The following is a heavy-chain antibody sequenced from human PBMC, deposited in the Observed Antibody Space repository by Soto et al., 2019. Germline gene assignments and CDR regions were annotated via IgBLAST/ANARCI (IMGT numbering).Heavy chain of an antibody. J-gene: IGHJ3*02. CDR1: GGSISSSSYY. V-gene: IGHV4-39*01. CDR3: ARTIVATIHGDAFDI. Sequence: SETLSLTCTVSGGSISSSSYYWGWIRQPPGKGLEWIGSIYYSGSTYYNPSLKSRVTISVDTSKNQLSLRLSSVTAADTAVYYCARTIVATIHGDAFDIWGQGTMVTVSS. D-gene: IGHD5-12*01. CDR2: IYYSGST.